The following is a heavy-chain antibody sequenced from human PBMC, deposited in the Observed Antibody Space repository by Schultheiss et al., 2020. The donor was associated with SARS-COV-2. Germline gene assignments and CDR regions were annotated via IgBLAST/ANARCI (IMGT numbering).Heavy chain of an antibody. CDR1: GDSVSSNSAA. J-gene: IGHJ2*01. CDR2: TYYRSKWYN. Sequence: SETLSLTCAISGDSVSSNSAAWNWIRQSPSRGLEWLGRTYYRSKWYNDYAVSVKSRITINPDTSKNQFSLKLSSVTAADTAVYYCASTGDYGRYFDLWGRGTLVTVSS. CDR3: ASTGDYGRYFDL. V-gene: IGHV6-1*01. D-gene: IGHD4-17*01.